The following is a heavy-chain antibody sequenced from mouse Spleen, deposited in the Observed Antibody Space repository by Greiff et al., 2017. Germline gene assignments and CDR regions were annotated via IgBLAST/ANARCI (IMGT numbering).Heavy chain of an antibody. Sequence: EVQRVESGGGLVKPGGSLKLSCAASGFTFSSYGMSWVRQTPEKRLEWVATISGGGSYTYYPDSVKGRFTISRDNAKNNLYLQMSSLRSEDTALYYCARPHYDYQAWFAYWGQGTLVTVSA. CDR2: ISGGGSYT. CDR1: GFTFSSYG. V-gene: IGHV5-9-2*01. CDR3: ARPHYDYQAWFAY. D-gene: IGHD2-4*01. J-gene: IGHJ3*01.